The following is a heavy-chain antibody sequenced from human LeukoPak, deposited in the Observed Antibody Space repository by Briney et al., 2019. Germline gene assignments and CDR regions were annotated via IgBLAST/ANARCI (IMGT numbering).Heavy chain of an antibody. V-gene: IGHV3-21*01. CDR1: GFTFSSYS. J-gene: IGHJ3*02. D-gene: IGHD6-19*01. CDR2: ISSGSSYI. Sequence: GGSLRLACAASGFTFSSYSMNWVRQAPGKGLEWVSSISSGSSYIYYADSVKGRFTISRDNAKNSLYLQMNSLRDEDTAVYYCAREAISSGWYHDAFDIWGQGTMVTVSS. CDR3: AREAISSGWYHDAFDI.